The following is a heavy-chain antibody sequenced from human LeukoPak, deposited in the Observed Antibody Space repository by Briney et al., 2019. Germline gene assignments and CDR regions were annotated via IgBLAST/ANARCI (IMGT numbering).Heavy chain of an antibody. CDR2: IVVGSGNT. D-gene: IGHD6-6*01. J-gene: IGHJ4*02. V-gene: IGHV1-58*01. CDR3: AAVSIAARPASYYFDY. CDR1: GFTFTSSA. Sequence: GASVKVSCKASGFTFTSSAVQWVRQARGQRLEWIGWIVVGSGNTNYAQKFQERVTITRDMSTSTAYMELSSLRSEDTAVYYCAAVSIAARPASYYFDYWGQGTLVTVSS.